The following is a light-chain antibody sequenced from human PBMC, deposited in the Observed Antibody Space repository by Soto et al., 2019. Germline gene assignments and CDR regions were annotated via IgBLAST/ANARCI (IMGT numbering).Light chain of an antibody. CDR1: QSVSSN. CDR3: QKYGNFWT. CDR2: GAS. J-gene: IGKJ1*01. Sequence: TQSPAPLSVSPGERATLSCRASQSVSSNLVWYQQHPGQAPRLLIYGASSRATGIPDRFSGSGSGTDFSLTIRRLEPDDFAVYYCQKYGNFWTFGQGTKVDIK. V-gene: IGKV3-20*01.